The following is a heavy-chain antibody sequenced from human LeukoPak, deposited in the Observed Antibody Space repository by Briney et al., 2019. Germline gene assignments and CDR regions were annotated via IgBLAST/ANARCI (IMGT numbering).Heavy chain of an antibody. CDR3: ARQGGGFWYFDL. Sequence: PSETLSLTCTVSGGSISSYYWSWIRQPPGKGLEWIGYIYYSGSTNYNPSLKSRVTISVDTSKNQFSLKLSSVTAADTAVYYCARQGGGFWYFDLWGRSTLVTVSP. D-gene: IGHD6-25*01. V-gene: IGHV4-59*08. CDR1: GGSISSYY. CDR2: IYYSGST. J-gene: IGHJ2*01.